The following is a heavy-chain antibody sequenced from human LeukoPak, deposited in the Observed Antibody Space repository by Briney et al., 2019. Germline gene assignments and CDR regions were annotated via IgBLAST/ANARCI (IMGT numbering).Heavy chain of an antibody. D-gene: IGHD6-13*01. Sequence: ASVKVSCKASGYTFTSYAMHWVRQAPGQRLGWMGWSNAGNGNTKYSQELQGRVTITRNTSISTAYMELSSLRSEDTAVYYSARVLLRRIAAAGTPGFGYWGQGTLVTVSS. V-gene: IGHV1-3*02. CDR3: ARVLLRRIAAAGTPGFGY. J-gene: IGHJ4*02. CDR1: GYTFTSYA. CDR2: SNAGNGNT.